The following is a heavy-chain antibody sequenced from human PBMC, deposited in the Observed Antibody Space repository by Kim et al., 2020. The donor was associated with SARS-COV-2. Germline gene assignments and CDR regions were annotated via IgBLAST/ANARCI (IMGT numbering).Heavy chain of an antibody. J-gene: IGHJ4*02. CDR3: ARHSVDTAMVIDY. V-gene: IGHV5-10-1*01. Sequence: GESLKISCKGSGYSFTSYWISWVRQMPGKGLEWMGRIDPSDSYTNYSPSFQGHVTISADKSISTAYLQWSSLKPSDTAMYYCARHSVDTAMVIDYWGQGTLVTVSS. D-gene: IGHD5-18*01. CDR2: IDPSDSYT. CDR1: GYSFTSYW.